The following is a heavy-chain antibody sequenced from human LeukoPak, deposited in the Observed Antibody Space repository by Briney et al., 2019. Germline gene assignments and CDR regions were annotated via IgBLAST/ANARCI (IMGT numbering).Heavy chain of an antibody. J-gene: IGHJ4*02. CDR1: GFTFSSYG. D-gene: IGHD2-2*03. CDR3: VSGYCSSTTCYRGAY. Sequence: GGSLRLSCAASGFTFSSYGMHWVRQAPGKGLEWVAVISYDGSNKYYADSVKGRFTISRDNAKNTVYLQMHSLRAEDTAVYYCVSGYCSSTTCYRGAYWGQGTLVTVSS. CDR2: ISYDGSNK. V-gene: IGHV3-30*03.